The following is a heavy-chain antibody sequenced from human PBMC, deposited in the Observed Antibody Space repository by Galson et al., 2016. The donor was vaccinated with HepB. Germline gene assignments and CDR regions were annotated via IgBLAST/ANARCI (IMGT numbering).Heavy chain of an antibody. D-gene: IGHD1-26*01. Sequence: SETLSLTCTVSGDSISNGYYYWSWIRQPPGKGPEWIGYIYYTGNTIYNPSLKSRITISVDTSKNQFSLNVTSVTAADPAMYYCARSRFTAAVGIGRGGRPNRGFDPWGQGTLVTVSS. J-gene: IGHJ5*02. V-gene: IGHV4-61*01. CDR2: IYYTGNT. CDR3: ARSRFTAAVGIGRGGRPNRGFDP. CDR1: GDSISNGYYY.